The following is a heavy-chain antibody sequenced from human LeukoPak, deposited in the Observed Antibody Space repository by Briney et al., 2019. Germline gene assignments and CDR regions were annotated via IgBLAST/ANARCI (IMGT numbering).Heavy chain of an antibody. CDR2: INPSGGST. D-gene: IGHD3-3*01. Sequence: ASVKVSCKASGYTFTSYYMHWVRQAPGQGLEWMGIINPSGGSTSYAQKFQGRVTMTRDTSTSTVYMELSSLRSEDTAVYYCARDEGKDFWSGLPSDYWGQGTLVTVSS. J-gene: IGHJ4*02. CDR1: GYTFTSYY. CDR3: ARDEGKDFWSGLPSDY. V-gene: IGHV1-46*01.